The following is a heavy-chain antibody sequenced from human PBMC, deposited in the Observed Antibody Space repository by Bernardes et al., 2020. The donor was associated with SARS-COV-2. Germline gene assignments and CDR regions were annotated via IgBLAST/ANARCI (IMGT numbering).Heavy chain of an antibody. V-gene: IGHV3-21*01. CDR3: AREEVLLWFGELEEESGWFDP. CDR1: GFTFSSYS. D-gene: IGHD3-10*01. Sequence: GGSLRLSCAASGFTFSSYSMNWVRQAPGKGLEWVSSISSSSSYIYYADSVKGRFTISRDNAKNSLYLQMNSLRAEDTAVYYCAREEVLLWFGELEEESGWFDPWGQGTLVTVSS. J-gene: IGHJ5*02. CDR2: ISSSSSYI.